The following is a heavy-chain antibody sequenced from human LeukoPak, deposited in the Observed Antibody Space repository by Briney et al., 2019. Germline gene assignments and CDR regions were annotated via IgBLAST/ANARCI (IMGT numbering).Heavy chain of an antibody. V-gene: IGHV1-69*13. CDR1: GGTFSSYA. J-gene: IGHJ5*02. CDR3: ARVKRYYDFWSGYYSRWYDP. D-gene: IGHD3-3*01. CDR2: IIPIFGTA. Sequence: SVKVSCKASGGTFSSYAISWVRQAPGQGLEWLGGIIPIFGTANYAQKFQGRVTITADESTSTAYMELSSLGSEDTAVYYCARVKRYYDFWSGYYSRWYDPWGQGTLVTVSS.